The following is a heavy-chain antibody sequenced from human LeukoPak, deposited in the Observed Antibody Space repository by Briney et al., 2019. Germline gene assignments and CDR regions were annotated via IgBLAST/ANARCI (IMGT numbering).Heavy chain of an antibody. CDR1: GFTFSSYS. CDR3: ARWYSSGWYSDY. D-gene: IGHD6-19*01. J-gene: IGHJ4*02. Sequence: GGSLRLSCAASGFTFSSYSMNWVRQAPGKGLEWVSSISSSSSYIYYADSVKGRFTISRDNAKNSLYLQMNSLRAEDTAVYYCARWYSSGWYSDYWGQGTLVTVSS. V-gene: IGHV3-21*01. CDR2: ISSSSSYI.